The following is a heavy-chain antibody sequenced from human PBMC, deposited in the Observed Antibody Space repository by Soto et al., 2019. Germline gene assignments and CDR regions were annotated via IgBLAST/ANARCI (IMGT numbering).Heavy chain of an antibody. CDR3: ARQKPSTTVQNWFDP. Sequence: SETLSLTCTVSGGSISSSSYYWGWIRQPPGKGLEWIGSIYYSGSTYYNPSLKSRVTISVDTSKNQFSLKLSSVTAADTAVYYCARQKPSTTVQNWFDPWGQGTLVTVSS. CDR2: IYYSGST. CDR1: GGSISSSSYY. V-gene: IGHV4-39*01. D-gene: IGHD4-17*01. J-gene: IGHJ5*02.